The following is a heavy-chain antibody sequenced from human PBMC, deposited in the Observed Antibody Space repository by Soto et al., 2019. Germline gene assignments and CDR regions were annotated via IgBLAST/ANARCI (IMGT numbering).Heavy chain of an antibody. CDR1: GYTFTDHL. J-gene: IGHJ4*02. CDR2: VHPDSGGT. CDR3: ARGAQGFFPVSGIYFYFDH. Sequence: ASVKVSCKASGYTFTDHLIHWVRQSPGQGLQWVGWVHPDSGGTNVAQAFQDRVTMTADTSITTAYMDLARLRPDDTAIFYCARGAQGFFPVSGIYFYFDHWGQGTPVTVSS. V-gene: IGHV1-2*02. D-gene: IGHD3-22*01.